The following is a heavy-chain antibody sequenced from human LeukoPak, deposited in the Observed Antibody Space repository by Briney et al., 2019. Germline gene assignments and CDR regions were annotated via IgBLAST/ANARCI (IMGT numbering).Heavy chain of an antibody. CDR1: GFTFSSFD. Sequence: GGSLLLSCAASGFTFSSFDMHWVRQPTGQGLEWVSTIGTASDTYYPGSVEGRFTLSRDNAKNSLYLQMNSLTAGDTAVYYCARGPPRGKYYYMDVWGKGTTVTVSS. D-gene: IGHD1-1*01. CDR2: IGTASDT. CDR3: ARGPPRGKYYYMDV. J-gene: IGHJ6*03. V-gene: IGHV3-13*01.